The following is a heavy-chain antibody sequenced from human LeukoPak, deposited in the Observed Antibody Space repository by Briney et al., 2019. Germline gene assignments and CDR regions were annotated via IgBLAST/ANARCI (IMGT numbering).Heavy chain of an antibody. CDR2: ISSSSYI. CDR3: ARDSDWDDAFDI. V-gene: IGHV3-21*01. CDR1: GFTFSSYS. D-gene: IGHD3-9*01. J-gene: IGHJ3*02. Sequence: GGSLRLSCAASGFTFSSYSMKWVRQAPGKGLEWVSSISSSSYIYYADSVKGRFTISRDNAKNSLYLQMNSLRAEDTAVYYCARDSDWDDAFDIWGQGTMVTVSS.